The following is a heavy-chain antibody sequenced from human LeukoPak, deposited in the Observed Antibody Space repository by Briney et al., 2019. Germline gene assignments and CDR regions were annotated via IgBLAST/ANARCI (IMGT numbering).Heavy chain of an antibody. J-gene: IGHJ6*03. CDR1: GFTFSSYA. Sequence: GGSLRLSCAASGFTFSSYAMHWVRQAPGKGLEWVAVISYDGSNKYYADSVKGRFTISRDNAKNSLYLQMNSLRADDTAVYYCARGPNTDYGRRYYYYMDVWGKGTTVTVS. CDR3: ARGPNTDYGRRYYYYMDV. D-gene: IGHD4-17*01. CDR2: ISYDGSNK. V-gene: IGHV3-30*04.